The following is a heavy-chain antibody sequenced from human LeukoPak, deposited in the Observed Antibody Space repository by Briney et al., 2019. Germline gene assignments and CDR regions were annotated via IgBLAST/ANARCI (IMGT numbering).Heavy chain of an antibody. Sequence: PSETMSLTCAVYGGSFSGYYWSWIRQPPGKGLEWIGEINHSGSTNYNPSLKSRVTISVDTSKNQFSLKLSSVTAADTAVYYCARNCGGDCYSVNFDYWGQGTLVTVSS. D-gene: IGHD2-21*02. CDR3: ARNCGGDCYSVNFDY. J-gene: IGHJ4*02. CDR2: INHSGST. CDR1: GGSFSGYY. V-gene: IGHV4-34*01.